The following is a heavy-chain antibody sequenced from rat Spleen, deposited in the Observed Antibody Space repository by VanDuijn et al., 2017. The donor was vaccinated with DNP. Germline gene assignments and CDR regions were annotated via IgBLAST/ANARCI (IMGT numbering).Heavy chain of an antibody. Sequence: EVQMVESGGGLVEPGRSLKLSCAASGITFRNFDMAWVRQAPTKGLEWVASISPTGDTTAYRDSVEGRFTMSRDNAKRTQYLQMDSLRSEDTATYYCVTHPSWFGYWGQGTLVTVSS. V-gene: IGHV5S13*01. CDR1: GITFRNFD. CDR3: VTHPSWFGY. J-gene: IGHJ3*01. CDR2: ISPTGDTT.